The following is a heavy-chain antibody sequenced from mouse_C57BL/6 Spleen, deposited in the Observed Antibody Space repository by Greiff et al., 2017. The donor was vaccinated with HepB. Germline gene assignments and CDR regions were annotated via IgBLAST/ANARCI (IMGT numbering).Heavy chain of an antibody. V-gene: IGHV5-12*01. CDR2: ISNGGGST. CDR3: ARHADYSNYDAMDY. D-gene: IGHD2-5*01. CDR1: GFTFSDYY. J-gene: IGHJ4*01. Sequence: EVQGVESGGGLVQPGGSLKLSCAASGFTFSDYYMYWVRQTPEKRLEWVAYISNGGGSTYYPDTVKGRFTISRDNAKNTLYLQMSRLKSEDTAMYYCARHADYSNYDAMDYWGQGTSVTVSS.